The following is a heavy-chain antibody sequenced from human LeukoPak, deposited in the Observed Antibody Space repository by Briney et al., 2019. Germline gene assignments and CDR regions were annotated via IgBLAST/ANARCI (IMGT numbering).Heavy chain of an antibody. Sequence: GGSLRLSCAASGFTFSSYWMSWVRQAPGKGLEWVANIKQDGSEKYSVDSVKGRFTISRDNAKNSLYLQMNSLRAEDTAVYYCARGRGGDCYPCWFDPWGQGTLVTVSS. CDR2: IKQDGSEK. J-gene: IGHJ5*02. CDR3: ARGRGGDCYPCWFDP. CDR1: GFTFSSYW. D-gene: IGHD2-21*02. V-gene: IGHV3-7*01.